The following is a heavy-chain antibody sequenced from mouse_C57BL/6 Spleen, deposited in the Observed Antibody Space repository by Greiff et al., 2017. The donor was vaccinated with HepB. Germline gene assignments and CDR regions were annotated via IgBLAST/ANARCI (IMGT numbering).Heavy chain of an antibody. CDR2: ISDGGSYT. CDR3: ARDSHYGSSYGYFDV. CDR1: GFTFSSYA. J-gene: IGHJ1*03. V-gene: IGHV5-4*01. Sequence: EVQGVESGGGLVKPGGSLKLSCAASGFTFSSYAMSWVRQTPEKRLEWVATISDGGSYTYYPDNVKGRFTISRDNAKNNLYLQMSHLKSEDTAMYYCARDSHYGSSYGYFDVWGTGTTVTVSS. D-gene: IGHD1-1*01.